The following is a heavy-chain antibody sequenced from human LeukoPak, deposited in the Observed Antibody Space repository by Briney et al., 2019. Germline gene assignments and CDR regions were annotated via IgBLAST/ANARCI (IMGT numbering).Heavy chain of an antibody. V-gene: IGHV3-21*01. J-gene: IGHJ6*02. CDR3: ASGAQYYYGLDV. CDR1: GFTFSEHS. D-gene: IGHD3-10*01. Sequence: GGSLRLSCAASGFTFSEHSMNWVRQAPGKGLEWVSPISSGSDYIYYADSVRGRFTISRDNARNSLYLQMSSLRAEDAAVYYCASGAQYYYGLDVWGQGTTVTVSS. CDR2: ISSGSDYI.